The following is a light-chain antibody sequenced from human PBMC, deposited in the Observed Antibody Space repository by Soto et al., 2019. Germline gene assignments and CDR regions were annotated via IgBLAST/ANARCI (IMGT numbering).Light chain of an antibody. CDR2: EVS. CDR1: SSDIGNYNL. V-gene: IGLV2-23*02. Sequence: QSALTQPASVSGSPGQSITISCTGTSSDIGNYNLVSWYQQHPGKAPKLMIYEVSKRPSGVSNRFSVSKSGNTASLTISGLQAEDEADYSCCSYAGSTTYVFGTGTKVTVL. CDR3: CSYAGSTTYV. J-gene: IGLJ1*01.